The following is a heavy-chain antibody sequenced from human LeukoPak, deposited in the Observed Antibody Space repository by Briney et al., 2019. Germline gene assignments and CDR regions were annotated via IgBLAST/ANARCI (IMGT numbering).Heavy chain of an antibody. D-gene: IGHD1-26*01. CDR1: GFTFSSHW. V-gene: IGHV3-74*01. Sequence: GGSLRLSCAASGFTFSSHWMHWVRQVPGKGLVWVSRINSDGSSTTYADSVKGRFTISRDSAKNTLYVQMNSLRDEDTAVYYCARGRSAFDNWGQGTLVTVSS. CDR3: ARGRSAFDN. CDR2: INSDGSST. J-gene: IGHJ4*02.